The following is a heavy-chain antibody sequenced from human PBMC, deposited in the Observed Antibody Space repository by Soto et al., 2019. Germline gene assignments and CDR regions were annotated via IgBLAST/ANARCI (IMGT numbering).Heavy chain of an antibody. CDR1: GGSISSSSYY. Sequence: SETLSHTCTVSGGSISSSSYYWGWIRKPPGKGLEWIGSIYYSGSTYYNPSLKSRVTISVDTSKNQFSLKLSSVTAADTSVYYCARHEYYDFWSGYYRSGNWFDPWGQGTLLTVSS. V-gene: IGHV4-39*01. J-gene: IGHJ5*02. D-gene: IGHD3-3*01. CDR3: ARHEYYDFWSGYYRSGNWFDP. CDR2: IYYSGST.